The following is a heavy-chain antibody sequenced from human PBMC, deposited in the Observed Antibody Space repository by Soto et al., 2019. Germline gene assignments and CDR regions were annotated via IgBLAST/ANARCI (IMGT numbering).Heavy chain of an antibody. J-gene: IGHJ5*02. CDR2: ISGSGGST. V-gene: IGHV3-23*01. CDR1: GFTFSSYA. D-gene: IGHD6-19*01. CDR3: AKVGGQWLKDRWFDP. Sequence: VSLRLSCAACGFTFSSYAMSWVRQAPGKGLEWVSAISGSGGSTYYADSVKGRFTISRDNSKNTLHLQMNSLRAEDTAVYYCAKVGGQWLKDRWFDPWGQGTLVTVYS.